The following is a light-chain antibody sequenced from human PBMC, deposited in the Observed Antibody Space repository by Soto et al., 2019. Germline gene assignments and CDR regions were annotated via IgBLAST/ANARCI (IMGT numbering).Light chain of an antibody. CDR1: QSINTY. V-gene: IGKV1-39*01. Sequence: FPMTQSPSSLSASVGDRVTITCRASQSINTYLNWYQFKPGKAPKLLIFSSSHLQTGVPSRFSGSGSGTHFTLTITRLQPEDSATYYCQQSYSTRFTFGPGTQVEI. CDR3: QQSYSTRFT. J-gene: IGKJ3*01. CDR2: SSS.